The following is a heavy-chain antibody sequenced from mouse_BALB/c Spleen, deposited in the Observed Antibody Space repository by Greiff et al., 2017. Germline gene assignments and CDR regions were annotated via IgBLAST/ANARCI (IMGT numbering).Heavy chain of an antibody. CDR2: ISSGSSTI. CDR1: GFTFSSFG. CDR3: ERRDYGSGGDARDY. J-gene: IGHJ4*01. Sequence: EVQLVESGGGLVQPGGSRKLSCAASGFTFSSFGMHWVRQAPEKGLEWVAYISSGSSTIYYADTVKGRFTISRDNPKNTLFLQMTSLRSEDTAMYYCERRDYGSGGDARDYWGQGTSVTVSS. V-gene: IGHV5-17*02. D-gene: IGHD1-1*01.